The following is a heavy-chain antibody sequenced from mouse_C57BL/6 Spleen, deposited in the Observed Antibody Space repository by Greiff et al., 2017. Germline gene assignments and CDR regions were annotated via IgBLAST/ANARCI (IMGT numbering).Heavy chain of an antibody. CDR2: FYPGSGSI. CDR1: GYTFTEYT. D-gene: IGHD1-1*01. Sequence: QVQLKESGAELVKPGASVKLSCKASGYTFTEYTIHWVKQRSGQGLEWIGWFYPGSGSIKYNEKFKDKATLTADKSSSTAYMELSRLTSEDSAVYFCARHPHDRAVVAPYAMDYWGQGTSVTVSS. CDR3: ARHPHDRAVVAPYAMDY. V-gene: IGHV1-62-2*01. J-gene: IGHJ4*01.